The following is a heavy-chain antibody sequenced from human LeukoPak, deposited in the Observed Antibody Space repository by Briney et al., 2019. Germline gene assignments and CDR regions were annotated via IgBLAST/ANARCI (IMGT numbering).Heavy chain of an antibody. CDR3: VTSWCRQQSDY. Sequence: GGSLRLSCAASGFSFRDYWMSWVRQAPGKGLEWVADMSPDGSDKTYVDSVKGRLTISRDNAKQSLYLQMDSLTAADTAVYSCVTSWCRQQSDYWGQGTLVTVSS. J-gene: IGHJ4*02. V-gene: IGHV3-7*01. CDR1: GFSFRDYW. D-gene: IGHD2-8*01. CDR2: MSPDGSDK.